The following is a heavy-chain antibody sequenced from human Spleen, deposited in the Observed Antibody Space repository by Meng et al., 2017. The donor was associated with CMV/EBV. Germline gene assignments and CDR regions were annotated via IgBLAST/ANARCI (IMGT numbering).Heavy chain of an antibody. J-gene: IGHJ4*02. Sequence: KASGYHFTSYYMHWVRQAPGQGLEWMGIINPSGGSTSYAQKFQGRVTMTRDTSTSTVYMELSSLRSEDTAVYYCAREEARGSYFELWGQGTLVTVSS. D-gene: IGHD1-26*01. CDR2: INPSGGST. CDR1: GYHFTSYY. V-gene: IGHV1-46*01. CDR3: AREEARGSYFEL.